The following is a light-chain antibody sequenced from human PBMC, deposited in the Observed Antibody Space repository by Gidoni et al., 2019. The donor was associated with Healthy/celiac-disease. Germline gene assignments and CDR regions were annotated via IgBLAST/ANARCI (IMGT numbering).Light chain of an antibody. CDR3: QSRLT. CDR1: QSVLSSSNNKNY. Sequence: DIVMTQSPDSLAVPLGERATIHCKSSQSVLSSSNNKNYLNWYQQKAGQPPKLLFYWASTRESGVPDRFSGGGSGTDFTLTISSLQAEDVAVYYCQSRLTFGGGTKVEIK. V-gene: IGKV4-1*01. J-gene: IGKJ4*01. CDR2: WAS.